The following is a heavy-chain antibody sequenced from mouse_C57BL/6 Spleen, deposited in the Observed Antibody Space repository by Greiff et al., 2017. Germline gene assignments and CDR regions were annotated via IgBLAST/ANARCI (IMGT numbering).Heavy chain of an antibody. D-gene: IGHD2-3*01. CDR1: GYTFTDYY. CDR2: INPNNGGT. Sequence: EVQLQQSGPELVKPGASVKISCKASGYTFTDYYMNWVKQSHGKSLEWIGDINPNNGGTSYNQKFKGKATLTVDKSSSTAYMELRSLTSEDSAVYYCARDGYLTAWFAYWGQGTLVTVSA. J-gene: IGHJ3*01. CDR3: ARDGYLTAWFAY. V-gene: IGHV1-26*01.